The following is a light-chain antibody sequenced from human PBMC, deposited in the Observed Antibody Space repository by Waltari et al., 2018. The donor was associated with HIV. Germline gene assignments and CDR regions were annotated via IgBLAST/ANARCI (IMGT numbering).Light chain of an antibody. CDR1: ALHDNAY. CDR3: TSYISGTSPV. J-gene: IGLJ2*01. Sequence: QSALTQPASVSGSPGQSITISCALHDNAYVSWYQRHPGKAPKVIIYEVTNRPSGLSNRFSGSKSGNTATLTISGLQPEDEADYFCTSYISGTSPVFGRGTRVTVL. CDR2: EVT. V-gene: IGLV2-14*01.